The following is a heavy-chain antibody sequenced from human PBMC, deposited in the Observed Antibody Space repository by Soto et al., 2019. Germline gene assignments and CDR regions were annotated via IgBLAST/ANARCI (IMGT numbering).Heavy chain of an antibody. V-gene: IGHV4-4*07. J-gene: IGHJ6*02. CDR2: IYTSGST. Sequence: QVQLQESGPGLVKPSETLSLTCTVSGGSISSYYWSWIRQPAGKGLEWIGRIYTSGSTNYNPSLKSRVTMSVDTSKNQFSLKLSSVTAADAAVYYCARASRIAAAGRFGMDVWGQGTTVTVSS. CDR3: ARASRIAAAGRFGMDV. CDR1: GGSISSYY. D-gene: IGHD6-13*01.